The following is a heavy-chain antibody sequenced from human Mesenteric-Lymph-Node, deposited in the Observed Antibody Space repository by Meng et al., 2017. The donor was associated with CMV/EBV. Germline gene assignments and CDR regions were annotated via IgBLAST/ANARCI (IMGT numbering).Heavy chain of an antibody. J-gene: IGHJ6*02. Sequence: GGSLRLSCAASGFTFSSYSMNWVRQAPGKGLEWVSSISSSSSYIYYADSVKGRFTISRDNAKNSLYLQINSLRAEDTAVYYCARGGFGFLGMDVWGQGTTVTVSS. D-gene: IGHD3-3*01. CDR3: ARGGFGFLGMDV. CDR2: ISSSSSYI. V-gene: IGHV3-21*01. CDR1: GFTFSSYS.